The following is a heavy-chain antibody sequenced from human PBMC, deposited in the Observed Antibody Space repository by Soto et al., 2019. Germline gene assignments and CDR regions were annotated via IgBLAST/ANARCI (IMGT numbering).Heavy chain of an antibody. Sequence: GGSLRLSCAASGFTFSIYSMNWFRQAPGKGLEWVSSISSSSYIYYADSVKGRFTISRDNVKNSLYLQMNSLRAEDTAVYYCARAPQDVTGYDRWGRYYGMDVWGQGTTVTAP. V-gene: IGHV3-21*01. D-gene: IGHD3-9*01. CDR1: GFTFSIYS. J-gene: IGHJ6*02. CDR3: ARAPQDVTGYDRWGRYYGMDV. CDR2: ISSSSYI.